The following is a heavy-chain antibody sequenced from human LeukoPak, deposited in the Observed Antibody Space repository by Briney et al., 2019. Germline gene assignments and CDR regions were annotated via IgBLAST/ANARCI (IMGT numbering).Heavy chain of an antibody. CDR2: ISSSGSTI. CDR1: GFTFSSYE. V-gene: IGHV3-48*03. Sequence: GGSLRLSCAASGFTFSSYEMNWVRQAPGKGLEWVSYISSSGSTIYYADSVKGRFTTSRDNAKNSLYLQMNSLRTEDTAVYYCAKDQKRQIAVAAPGSDYWGQGTLVTVSS. CDR3: AKDQKRQIAVAAPGSDY. D-gene: IGHD6-19*01. J-gene: IGHJ4*02.